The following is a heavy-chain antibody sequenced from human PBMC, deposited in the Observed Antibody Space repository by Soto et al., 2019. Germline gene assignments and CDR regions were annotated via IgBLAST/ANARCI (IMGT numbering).Heavy chain of an antibody. CDR3: ARDQTGITTAGGGRIDH. CDR1: GFTFSTHA. J-gene: IGHJ4*02. V-gene: IGHV3-30-3*01. CDR2: VSFDGTNK. D-gene: IGHD6-13*01. Sequence: QVQLVESGGGVVQPGMSLRLSCAASGFTFSTHAMHWVRQAPGKGLECVAIVSFDGTNKYHADSVKGRFTISRDNSKNTLYLQMSGLTPEDTAVYYCARDQTGITTAGGGRIDHWGQGTLVTVSS.